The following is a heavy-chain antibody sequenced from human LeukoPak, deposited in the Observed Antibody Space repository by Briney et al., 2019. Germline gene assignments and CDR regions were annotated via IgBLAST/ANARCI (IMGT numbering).Heavy chain of an antibody. D-gene: IGHD4-11*01. Sequence: PSETLSLTCTVSGGSISSSSYYWGWIRQPPGKGLEWIGSIYYSGSTYYNPSLKSRVTISVDTSKNQFSLKLSSVTAADTAVYYCARTPSKAQSFDIWGQGTMVTVSS. CDR2: IYYSGST. V-gene: IGHV4-39*01. CDR3: ARTPSKAQSFDI. CDR1: GGSISSSSYY. J-gene: IGHJ3*02.